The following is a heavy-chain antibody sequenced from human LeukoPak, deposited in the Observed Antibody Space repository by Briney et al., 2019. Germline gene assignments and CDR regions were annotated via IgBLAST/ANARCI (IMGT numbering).Heavy chain of an antibody. CDR1: GFXFSNAW. V-gene: IGHV3-11*04. CDR3: AKDGGSGILY. Sequence: GGSLRLSCAASGFXFSNAWMSWVREAPGKGLEWISYISASGNPMFYADSVKGRFTISRDNAKNSLYLQMNSLRAEDTAIYYCAKDGGSGILYWGQGTLVTVSS. CDR2: ISASGNPM. D-gene: IGHD3-10*01. J-gene: IGHJ4*02.